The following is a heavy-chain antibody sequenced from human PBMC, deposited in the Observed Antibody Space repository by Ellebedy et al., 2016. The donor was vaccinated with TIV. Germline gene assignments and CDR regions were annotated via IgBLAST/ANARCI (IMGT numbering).Heavy chain of an antibody. CDR3: ARRNDFDI. Sequence: GGSLRLSXAAPGLTLSAYAMSWVRQAPGKGLEWVSTITGSGHSFYYADSVKGRFTISRDHSKNTLYLQMNRLRAEDTAVYYCARRNDFDIWGQGTMVIVS. V-gene: IGHV3-23*01. CDR2: ITGSGHSF. J-gene: IGHJ3*02. CDR1: GLTLSAYA.